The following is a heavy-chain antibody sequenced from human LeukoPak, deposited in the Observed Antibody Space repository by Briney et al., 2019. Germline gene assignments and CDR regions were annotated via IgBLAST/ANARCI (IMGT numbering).Heavy chain of an antibody. Sequence: SETLSLTCTVSGGSISSSSDYWGWIRRPPGKGLEWIGSIYYSGSTYYNPSLKSRVTISVDTSKNQFSLKLGSVTAADTAVYYCARRTVTVTNFDYWGQGTLVTVSS. D-gene: IGHD4-17*01. V-gene: IGHV4-39*01. J-gene: IGHJ4*02. CDR2: IYYSGST. CDR3: ARRTVTVTNFDY. CDR1: GGSISSSSDY.